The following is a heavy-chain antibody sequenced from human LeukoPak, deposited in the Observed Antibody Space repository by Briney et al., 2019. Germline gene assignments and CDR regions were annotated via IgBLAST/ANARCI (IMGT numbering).Heavy chain of an antibody. D-gene: IGHD6-13*01. J-gene: IGHJ4*02. CDR3: ARDPYSSSWLDY. V-gene: IGHV3-21*01. Sequence: GGSLRLSCVGSGFNFMQYGMMWVRQAPGKGLEWVSTIHPSGINTHHADSVKGRFTISRDNAKNSLYLQMNSLRAEDTAVYYCARDPYSSSWLDYWGQGTLVTVSS. CDR1: GFNFMQYG. CDR2: IHPSGINT.